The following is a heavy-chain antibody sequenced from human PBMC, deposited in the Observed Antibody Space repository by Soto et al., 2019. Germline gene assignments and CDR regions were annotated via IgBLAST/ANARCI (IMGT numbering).Heavy chain of an antibody. CDR3: ARGDGAGLYNSGWSPRY. CDR2: VSGCSTYI. J-gene: IGHJ4*02. V-gene: IGHV3-21*04. Sequence: EVQLVESGGGLVKPGESLRVSCAASGFTFSYYSLHWVRQAPGKGLEWVSSVSGCSTYIYYADRVKGRFTISRDNGKNSLYVRMDSLRGEDTAGYYCARGDGAGLYNSGWSPRYRGQGTLVTVSS. CDR1: GFTFSYYS. D-gene: IGHD6-19*01.